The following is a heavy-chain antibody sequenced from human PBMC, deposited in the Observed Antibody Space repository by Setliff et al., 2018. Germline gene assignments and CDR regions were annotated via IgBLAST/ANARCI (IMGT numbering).Heavy chain of an antibody. Sequence: SETLSLTCAVYGGSYSNYYWSWIRQPPGGGLEWLGEVSHSGSTNYKPSLKGRVAISLDTSKQQFSLNLISVTAADTAVYYCARYGGGHFWFFGLWGRGTLVTVSS. CDR3: ARYGGGHFWFFGL. D-gene: IGHD2-15*01. CDR2: VSHSGST. J-gene: IGHJ2*01. V-gene: IGHV4-34*01. CDR1: GGSYSNYY.